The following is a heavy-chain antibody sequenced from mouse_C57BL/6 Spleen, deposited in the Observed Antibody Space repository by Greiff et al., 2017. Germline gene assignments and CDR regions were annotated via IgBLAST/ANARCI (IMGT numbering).Heavy chain of an antibody. Sequence: EVQLQESGGGLVKPGGSLKLSCAASGFTFSDYGMHWVRQAPEKGLEWVAYISSGSSTIYYADTVKGRFPISRDNAKNTLFLQMTSLRSEDTAMYYCARELLRNLDYWGQGTTLTVSS. CDR1: GFTFSDYG. CDR2: ISSGSSTI. D-gene: IGHD1-1*01. V-gene: IGHV5-17*01. CDR3: ARELLRNLDY. J-gene: IGHJ2*01.